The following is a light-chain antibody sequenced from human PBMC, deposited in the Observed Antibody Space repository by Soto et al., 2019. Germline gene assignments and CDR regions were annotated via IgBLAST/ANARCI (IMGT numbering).Light chain of an antibody. CDR3: QQYNSYPYT. CDR2: KAS. J-gene: IGKJ2*01. CDR1: QSISSW. Sequence: DIQMTQSPSTLSASVGDRVTITCRASQSISSWVAWYQQKPGKAPKLLIYKASSLESGVPSRFSGSGSGTEFTLTISSLQPDDFATYYCQQYNSYPYTFGQGTKVDIK. V-gene: IGKV1-5*03.